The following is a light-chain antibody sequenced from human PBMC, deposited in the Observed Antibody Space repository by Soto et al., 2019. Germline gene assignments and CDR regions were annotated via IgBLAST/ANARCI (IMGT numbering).Light chain of an antibody. J-gene: IGKJ2*01. CDR3: QQYGTSPLMYT. Sequence: ESVLTQSAGSLSLSPGETATLSCRASQSIINSYLAWYQQKPGQAPRLLIYGASIRATGVPDRFSGSGSGTDFTLTITRLEAEDFAVYYCQQYGTSPLMYTFGQGTKLGVK. V-gene: IGKV3-20*01. CDR2: GAS. CDR1: QSIINSY.